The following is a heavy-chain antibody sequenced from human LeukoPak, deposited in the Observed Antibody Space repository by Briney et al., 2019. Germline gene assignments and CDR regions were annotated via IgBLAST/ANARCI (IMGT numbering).Heavy chain of an antibody. Sequence: ASVKVSCKASGGTFSSYAISWVRQAPGQGLEWMGGIIPIFGTANYAQKLQGRVTITTDESTSTAYMELSSLRSEDTAVYYCARDALYSSSSKRPYYYYYYMDVWGKGTTVTVSS. CDR2: IIPIFGTA. J-gene: IGHJ6*03. D-gene: IGHD6-6*01. CDR1: GGTFSSYA. CDR3: ARDALYSSSSKRPYYYYYYMDV. V-gene: IGHV1-69*05.